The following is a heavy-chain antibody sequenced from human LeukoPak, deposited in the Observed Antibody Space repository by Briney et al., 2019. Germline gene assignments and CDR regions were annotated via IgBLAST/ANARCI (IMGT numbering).Heavy chain of an antibody. CDR3: ASQAEYYDYVWGSYRYNWFDP. CDR2: IIPIFGTA. Sequence: SVKVSCKASGGTFSSYAISWVRQAPGQGLEWMGGIIPIFGTANYAQKFQGRVTITADESTSTAYMELSSLRSEDTAVYYCASQAEYYDYVWGSYRYNWFDPWGQGTLVTVSS. D-gene: IGHD3-16*02. CDR1: GGTFSSYA. J-gene: IGHJ5*02. V-gene: IGHV1-69*13.